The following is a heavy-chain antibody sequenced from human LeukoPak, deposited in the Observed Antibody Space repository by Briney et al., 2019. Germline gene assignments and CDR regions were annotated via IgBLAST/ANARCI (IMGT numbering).Heavy chain of an antibody. D-gene: IGHD4-17*01. Sequence: ASVKVSCKASGYTFTGYYMHWVRQAPGQGLEWMGWVNPNGGATNYAQKFQGRVTMTRDTSISTAYMELSRLRSDDTAVYYCARAAVTTPPYFGYWGQGTLVTVSS. J-gene: IGHJ4*02. CDR1: GYTFTGYY. CDR3: ARAAVTTPPYFGY. V-gene: IGHV1-2*02. CDR2: VNPNGGAT.